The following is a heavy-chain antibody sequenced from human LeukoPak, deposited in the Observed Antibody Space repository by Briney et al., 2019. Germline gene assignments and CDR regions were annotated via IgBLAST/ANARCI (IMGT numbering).Heavy chain of an antibody. CDR1: GYTFTSYG. D-gene: IGHD6-13*01. Sequence: ASVKVSCKASGYTFTSYGISWVRQATGQGLEWMGWMNPNSGNTGYAQKFQGRVTMTRNTSISTAYMELSSLRSEDTAVYYCARGGYSSSWYPAFDYWGQGTLVTVSS. V-gene: IGHV1-8*02. CDR3: ARGGYSSSWYPAFDY. J-gene: IGHJ4*02. CDR2: MNPNSGNT.